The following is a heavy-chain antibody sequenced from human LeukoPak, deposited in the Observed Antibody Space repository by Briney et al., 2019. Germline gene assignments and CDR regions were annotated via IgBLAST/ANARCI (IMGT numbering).Heavy chain of an antibody. CDR2: ISYDGSNK. Sequence: GGSLRLSCAASGFTFSSYGMHWVRQAPGKGLEWVAVISYDGSNKYYADSVKGRFTISRDNSKNTLYLQMDSLRTEDTAVYYCAKGPLRGTAAAIDYWGQGTLVTVSS. J-gene: IGHJ4*02. CDR3: AKGPLRGTAAAIDY. V-gene: IGHV3-30*18. CDR1: GFTFSSYG. D-gene: IGHD2-2*01.